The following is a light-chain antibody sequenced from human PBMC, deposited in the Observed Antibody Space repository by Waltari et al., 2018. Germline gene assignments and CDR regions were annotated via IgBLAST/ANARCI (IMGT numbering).Light chain of an antibody. J-gene: IGLJ2*01. Sequence: QSALTQPASVSASPGQSITISCPGGGTDVGRYNFVSWYQKHPGKAPKLMIYDVINRPSGVSNRFSGSKSGNTASLTISGLQPEDEADYYCSSYTTSSTLVFGGGTKVTVL. CDR2: DVI. V-gene: IGLV2-14*03. CDR3: SSYTTSSTLV. CDR1: GTDVGRYNF.